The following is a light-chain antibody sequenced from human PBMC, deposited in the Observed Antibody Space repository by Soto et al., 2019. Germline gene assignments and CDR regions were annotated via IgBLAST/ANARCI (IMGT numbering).Light chain of an antibody. Sequence: SYELTQPPSVSMSLGQMARITCSGEGLPRKYAYWYQQKPGQPPVLVIHKDSERPSGIPERFSGSSSGTIATLTITGVQAEDEADYYCLSADSGRTTSYRVFGGGTKVTVL. J-gene: IGLJ3*02. CDR3: LSADSGRTTSYRV. CDR1: GLPRKY. CDR2: KDS. V-gene: IGLV3-16*01.